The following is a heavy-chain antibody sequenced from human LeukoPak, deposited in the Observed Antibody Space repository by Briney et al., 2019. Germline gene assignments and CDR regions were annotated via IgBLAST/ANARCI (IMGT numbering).Heavy chain of an antibody. CDR3: ARAGFGYCSSTSCPHFDY. V-gene: IGHV1-69*02. CDR2: IIPILGIA. CDR1: GGTFSSYT. D-gene: IGHD2-2*01. Sequence: ASVKVSCKASGGTFSSYTISWVRQAPGQGLEWMGRIIPILGIANYAQKFQGRVTITADKSTSTAYMELSSLRSEDTAVYYCARAGFGYCSSTSCPHFDYWGQGTLVTVSS. J-gene: IGHJ4*02.